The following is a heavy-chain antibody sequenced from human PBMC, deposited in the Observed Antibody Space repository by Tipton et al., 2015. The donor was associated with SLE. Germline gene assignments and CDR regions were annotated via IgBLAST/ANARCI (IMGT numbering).Heavy chain of an antibody. CDR2: INPNSGGT. CDR1: GYTFTGYY. V-gene: IGHV1-2*02. J-gene: IGHJ4*02. D-gene: IGHD3-10*01. Sequence: QLVQSGAEVKKPGASVKVSCKASGYTFTGYYMHWVRQAPGQGLEWMGWINPNSGGTNYAQKFQGRVTMTTDTSTSTAYMELRSLRSDDTAVYYCARGDHTGSSFGYWGQGTLVTVSS. CDR3: ARGDHTGSSFGY.